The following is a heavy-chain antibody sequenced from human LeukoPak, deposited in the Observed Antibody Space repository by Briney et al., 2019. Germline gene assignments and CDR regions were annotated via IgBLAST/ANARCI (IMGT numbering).Heavy chain of an antibody. Sequence: SETLSLTCTVSGRSISSYYWSWIRQPPGKGREWIGYIYYSGSTNYNPSLKSRVTISVDTSKNQFSLKLSSVTAADTAVYYCASYGAGTTPTGYFDYWGQGTLVTVSS. CDR1: GRSISSYY. J-gene: IGHJ4*02. CDR2: IYYSGST. D-gene: IGHD1-1*01. V-gene: IGHV4-59*01. CDR3: ASYGAGTTPTGYFDY.